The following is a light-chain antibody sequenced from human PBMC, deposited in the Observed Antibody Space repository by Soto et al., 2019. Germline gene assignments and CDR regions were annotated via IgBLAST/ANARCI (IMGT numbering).Light chain of an antibody. Sequence: QSALTQPVSVSGSPGQSITISCTGTSSDVGGYNYVSWYQQHPGKAPKLMIYDVNNRPSGVSNRFSGSKSGSTASLTISGLQAEDEADYYCSSYTNSIYVFGTGTRSPS. CDR2: DVN. CDR3: SSYTNSIYV. J-gene: IGLJ1*01. CDR1: SSDVGGYNY. V-gene: IGLV2-14*01.